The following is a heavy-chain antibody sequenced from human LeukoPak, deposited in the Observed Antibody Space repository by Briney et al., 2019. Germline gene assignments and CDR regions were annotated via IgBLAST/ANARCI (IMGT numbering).Heavy chain of an antibody. V-gene: IGHV3-7*05. CDR2: IKQDGSET. CDR1: GFIFSSDW. J-gene: IGHJ4*02. Sequence: GGSLRLSCATSGFIFSSDWMSWVRQAPGKGLEWMAKIKQDGSETYYVDSVKGRFTISRDNAKNSVYLQMNSLRAEDTAVYYCVRGYYSGYWGQGTLVTVSS. D-gene: IGHD3-10*01. CDR3: VRGYYSGY.